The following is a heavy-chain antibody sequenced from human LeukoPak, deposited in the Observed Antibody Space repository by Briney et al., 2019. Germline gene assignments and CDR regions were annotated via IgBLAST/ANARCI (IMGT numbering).Heavy chain of an antibody. CDR2: IIPIFGTA. CDR3: ARASERYSSSWLLDY. V-gene: IGHV1-69*13. D-gene: IGHD6-13*01. Sequence: ASVKVSCKASGGTFSSYAISWVRRAPGQGLEWMGGIIPIFGTANYAQKFQGRVTITADESTSTAYMELSSLRSEDTAVYYCARASERYSSSWLLDYWGQGTLVTVSS. CDR1: GGTFSSYA. J-gene: IGHJ4*02.